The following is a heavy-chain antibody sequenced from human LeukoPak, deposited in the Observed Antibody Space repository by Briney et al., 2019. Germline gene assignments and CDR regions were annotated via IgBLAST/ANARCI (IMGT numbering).Heavy chain of an antibody. V-gene: IGHV4-34*01. D-gene: IGHD3-10*01. CDR1: GGSFSGYY. CDR3: ARLGGYYYGSGSYRLRYSMDV. J-gene: IGHJ6*03. Sequence: PSETLSLTCAVYGGSFSGYYWSWIRQPPGKGLEWIGEINHSGSTNYNPSLKSRVTISVDTSKNQFSLKLSSVTAADTAVYYCARLGGYYYGSGSYRLRYSMDVWGKGTTVTISS. CDR2: INHSGST.